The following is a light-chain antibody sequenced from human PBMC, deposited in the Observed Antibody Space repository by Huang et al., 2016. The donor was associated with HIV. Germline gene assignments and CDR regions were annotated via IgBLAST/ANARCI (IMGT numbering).Light chain of an antibody. V-gene: IGKV1-5*03. J-gene: IGKJ2*01. CDR1: QNISNW. CDR2: RSS. CDR3: QHYSTHLYT. Sequence: DIQMNQSPSTLSTSVGDRVNITCRASQNISNWVAWYQLRQGQVPRLLLYRSSTLGTGVPSRCSGSGSGTEFTLSLSRLQPDDFASYYCQHYSTHLYTFGQGTKL.